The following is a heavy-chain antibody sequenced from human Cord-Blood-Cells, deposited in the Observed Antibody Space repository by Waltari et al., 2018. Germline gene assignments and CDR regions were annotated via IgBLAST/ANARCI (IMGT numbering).Heavy chain of an antibody. V-gene: IGHV3-11*01. CDR1: GFTFSDYY. CDR3: ARGGELELYYYYYGMDV. Sequence: GESGGGLVTPGGSLRLSCAASGFTFSDYYMSWIRQAPGKGLEWVSYISSSGSTIYYADSVKGRFTISRDNAKNSMYLQMNSLRAEDTAVYYCARGGELELYYYYYGMDVWGQGTTVTVSS. J-gene: IGHJ6*02. CDR2: ISSSGSTI. D-gene: IGHD1-7*01.